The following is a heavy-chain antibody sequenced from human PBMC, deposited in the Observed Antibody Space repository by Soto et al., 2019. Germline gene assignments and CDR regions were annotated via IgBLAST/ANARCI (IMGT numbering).Heavy chain of an antibody. Sequence: EVQLVESGGGLVQPGRSLRLSCGASGFTFDDYAMHWVRQAPGKGLEWVSGISWNSARIDYADSVKGRFTISRDNVKKSLYLQMNRLRAEDTALYYCAKDILFGEISYYYCMDVWGQGTTVTVSS. D-gene: IGHD3-10*01. CDR2: ISWNSARI. V-gene: IGHV3-9*01. CDR1: GFTFDDYA. CDR3: AKDILFGEISYYYCMDV. J-gene: IGHJ6*02.